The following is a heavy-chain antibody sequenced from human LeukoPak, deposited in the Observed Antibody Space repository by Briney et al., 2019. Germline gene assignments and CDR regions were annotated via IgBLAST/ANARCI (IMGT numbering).Heavy chain of an antibody. D-gene: IGHD3-10*01. Sequence: SETLSLTCAVYGGSFSGYYWSWIRQPPGKGLEWIGEINNRRGTNYNPALKSRVTISVDTSKTQFSLKLSSVTAADTAVYYCARLWFGGVNYYYYGMDVWGQGTTVTVSS. J-gene: IGHJ6*02. V-gene: IGHV4-34*01. CDR1: GGSFSGYY. CDR3: ARLWFGGVNYYYYGMDV. CDR2: INNRRGT.